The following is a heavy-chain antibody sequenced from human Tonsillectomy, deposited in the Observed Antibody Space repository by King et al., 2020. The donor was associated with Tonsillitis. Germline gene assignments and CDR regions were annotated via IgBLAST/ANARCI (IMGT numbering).Heavy chain of an antibody. CDR3: ARLYYYDSSGYQNDASDI. CDR1: GFTFSTYA. J-gene: IGHJ3*02. V-gene: IGHV3-30*01. Sequence: VQLVESGGGVVQPGRSLRLSCAASGFTFSTYAMHWVRQAPGKGREWVAVISFDGNNKYYADSVKGRFTISRDNSKNTLYLQMNSLRAEDTAVYYLARLYYYDSSGYQNDASDIWGQGTMVTVSS. CDR2: ISFDGNNK. D-gene: IGHD3-22*01.